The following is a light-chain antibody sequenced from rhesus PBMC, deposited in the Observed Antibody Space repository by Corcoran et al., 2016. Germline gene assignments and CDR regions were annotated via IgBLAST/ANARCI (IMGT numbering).Light chain of an antibody. CDR2: DAS. CDR1: QDITDD. Sequence: DIQLTQSPSSLSASVGDRVTITCRASQDITDDLAWYQQKPGETPKLRIYDASTLKSGIPSRFSGIGSGTDFTLTISSLQSEDFATYYFQHYHSIPLTFGGATKVEIK. V-gene: IGKV1-25*01. J-gene: IGKJ4*01. CDR3: QHYHSIPLT.